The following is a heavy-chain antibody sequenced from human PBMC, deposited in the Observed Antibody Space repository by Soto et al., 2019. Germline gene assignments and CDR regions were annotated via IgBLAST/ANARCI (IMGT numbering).Heavy chain of an antibody. CDR3: ARSIVTGYINSGGEGGGYYSMDV. D-gene: IGHD6-13*01. Sequence: QVQLVQSGAEVKKPGSSVKVSCKASGGTFSSYAISWVRQAPGQGLEWMGGIIPIFGTANYAQKFQGRVPMTEVEITGEAYLGPGSLGSVDAAVYYCARSIVTGYINSGGEGGGYYSMDVWGPSATVT. V-gene: IGHV1-69*01. CDR2: IIPIFGTA. CDR1: GGTFSSYA. J-gene: IGHJ6*02.